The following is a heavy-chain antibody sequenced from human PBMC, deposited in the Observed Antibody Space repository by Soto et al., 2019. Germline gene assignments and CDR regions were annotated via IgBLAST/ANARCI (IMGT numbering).Heavy chain of an antibody. V-gene: IGHV3-30*18. Sequence: QVQLVESGGGVVQPGRSLRLSCAASGFTFSSYGMHWVRQAPGKGLEWVAVISYDGSNKYYADSVKGRFTISRDNSKNTLYLQMNSLRAEDTAVYYCAKCGGIQQWLVHLYYYVMYVWGQWTTVTVSS. CDR1: GFTFSSYG. D-gene: IGHD6-19*01. CDR2: ISYDGSNK. J-gene: IGHJ6*02. CDR3: AKCGGIQQWLVHLYYYVMYV.